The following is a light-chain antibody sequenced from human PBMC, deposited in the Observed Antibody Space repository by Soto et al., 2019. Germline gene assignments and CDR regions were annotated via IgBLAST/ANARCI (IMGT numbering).Light chain of an antibody. CDR3: QQYNNWPPPLT. Sequence: EIVMTQSPATLSVSPGEKATLSCRASQSVSSNLAWYQQKPGQAARLLIYGASTRATGIPARFSGSGSGTEFNLTISSLQSEDFAVYYCQQYNNWPPPLTFGGGTKVEIK. CDR1: QSVSSN. J-gene: IGKJ4*01. CDR2: GAS. V-gene: IGKV3-15*01.